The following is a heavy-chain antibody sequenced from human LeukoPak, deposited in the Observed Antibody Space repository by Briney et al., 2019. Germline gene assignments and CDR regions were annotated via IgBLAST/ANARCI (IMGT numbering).Heavy chain of an antibody. J-gene: IGHJ4*02. D-gene: IGHD5-12*01. CDR2: INQDGSQT. V-gene: IGHV3-7*01. CDR3: ARDSSPRYSGYDWVF. CDR1: GFAFSDYW. Sequence: GGSLRLSCTASGFAFSDYWMSWVRQAPGKGLEWLANINQDGSQTSYVDSVRGRSTVSRDNAKNSLYLQMNSLRADDTAVYYCARDSSPRYSGYDWVFWGRGTLVTVSS.